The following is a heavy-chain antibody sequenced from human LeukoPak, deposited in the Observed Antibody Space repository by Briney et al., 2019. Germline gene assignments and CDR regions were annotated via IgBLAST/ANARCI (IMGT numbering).Heavy chain of an antibody. D-gene: IGHD2-15*01. CDR1: GFTFSSYA. CDR3: AKGRDCSGGSCYSYYYYYYMDV. Sequence: GGSLRLSCAASGFTFSSYAMSWVRQAPGKGLEWVSAISGSGGSTYYADSVKGWFTISRDNSKNTLYLQMNSLRAEDTAVYYCAKGRDCSGGSCYSYYYYYYMDVWGKGTTVTVSS. CDR2: ISGSGGST. J-gene: IGHJ6*03. V-gene: IGHV3-23*01.